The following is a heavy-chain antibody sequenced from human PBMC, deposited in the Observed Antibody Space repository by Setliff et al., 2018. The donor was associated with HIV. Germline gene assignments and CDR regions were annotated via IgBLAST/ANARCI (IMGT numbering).Heavy chain of an antibody. CDR2: IYHSGST. CDR1: GYAINNNFF. Sequence: PSETLSLTCAVSGYAINNNFFWGWVRQPPGKGLEWIGSIYHSGSTYYNPSLKSRVTMSVDTSKNQFSLKLSSVTAADTAVYYCARQGAGYYYDSSEYYTGNGFDMWGQGTLVTVSS. V-gene: IGHV4-38-2*01. CDR3: ARQGAGYYYDSSEYYTGNGFDM. J-gene: IGHJ4*02. D-gene: IGHD3-22*01.